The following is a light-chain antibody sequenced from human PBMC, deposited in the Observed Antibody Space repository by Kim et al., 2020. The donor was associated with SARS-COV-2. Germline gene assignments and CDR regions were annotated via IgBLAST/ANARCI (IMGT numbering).Light chain of an antibody. CDR1: SSNIGSNT. CDR3: AAWDDSLNAYV. CDR2: SNN. V-gene: IGLV1-44*01. Sequence: GQRLTISCSGSSSNIGSNTVNWYQQLPGTAPKLLIYSNNQRPSGVPDRFSGSKSGTSAFLAISGLQSEDEADYYCAAWDDSLNAYVFGTGTKVTVL. J-gene: IGLJ1*01.